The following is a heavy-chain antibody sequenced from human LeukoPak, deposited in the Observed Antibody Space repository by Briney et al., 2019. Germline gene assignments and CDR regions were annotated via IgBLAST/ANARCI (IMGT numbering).Heavy chain of an antibody. CDR2: ISRGSDHI. V-gene: IGHV3-21*01. J-gene: IGHJ4*02. Sequence: GGSLRLSCAASGFTFSSYAMNWVRQAPGKGLEWVSSISRGSDHIFYADSMKGRFTISRDNAKDSLYLQMNSLGAEDTAVYYCARPYDTRGYFPDYWGQGTLVTVSS. CDR1: GFTFSSYA. CDR3: ARPYDTRGYFPDY. D-gene: IGHD3-22*01.